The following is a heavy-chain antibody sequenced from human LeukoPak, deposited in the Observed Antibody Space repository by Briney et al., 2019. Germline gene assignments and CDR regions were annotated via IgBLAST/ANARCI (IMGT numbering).Heavy chain of an antibody. D-gene: IGHD3-22*01. Sequence: ASVKVPCKASGGTFSSYAISWVRQAPGQGLEWMGRIIPIFGTANYAQKFQGRVTITTDESTSTAYMELSSLRSEDTAVYYCASDILDYYDSSAPTDYWGQGTLVTVSS. J-gene: IGHJ4*02. CDR1: GGTFSSYA. CDR3: ASDILDYYDSSAPTDY. V-gene: IGHV1-69*05. CDR2: IIPIFGTA.